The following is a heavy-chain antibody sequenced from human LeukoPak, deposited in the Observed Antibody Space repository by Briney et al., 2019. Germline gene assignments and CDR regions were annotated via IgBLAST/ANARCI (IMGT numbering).Heavy chain of an antibody. J-gene: IGHJ4*02. Sequence: PGRSLRLSCAASRFAFSSYGMHWVRRAPGKGLEWVAVIWYDGSNKYYADSVKGRFTISRDNSKNTMYLQMNSLRAEDTAVYYCARDPIQLWPPDYFDYWGQGTLVTVSS. D-gene: IGHD5-18*01. V-gene: IGHV3-33*01. CDR1: RFAFSSYG. CDR2: IWYDGSNK. CDR3: ARDPIQLWPPDYFDY.